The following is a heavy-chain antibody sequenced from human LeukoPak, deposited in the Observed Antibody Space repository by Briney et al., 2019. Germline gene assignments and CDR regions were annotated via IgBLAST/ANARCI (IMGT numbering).Heavy chain of an antibody. J-gene: IGHJ4*02. V-gene: IGHV4-38-2*02. CDR1: GYSISSGYY. D-gene: IGHD3-22*01. CDR3: ASHYYDSSGPVGT. Sequence: PSETLSLTCTVSGYSISSGYYWGWIRQPPGKGLEWIGSIYHSGSTYYNPSLKSRVTISVDTSKNHFSLKLRSVTAADTAVYYCASHYYDSSGPVGTWGQGTLVTVSS. CDR2: IYHSGST.